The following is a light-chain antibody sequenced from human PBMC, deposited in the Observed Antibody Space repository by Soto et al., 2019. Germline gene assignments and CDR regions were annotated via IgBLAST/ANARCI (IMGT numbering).Light chain of an antibody. CDR3: QQYYQWPLT. Sequence: EIVMTQSPATLSVSPGERATLSCRASQRVSSTLAWYQQIPGQAPRLLIYGTSTRATGIPARFSGSGSGTEFTLTISSLQSEDFAFYSWQQYYQWPLTFGGGTKVEVK. V-gene: IGKV3-15*01. CDR1: QRVSST. CDR2: GTS. J-gene: IGKJ4*01.